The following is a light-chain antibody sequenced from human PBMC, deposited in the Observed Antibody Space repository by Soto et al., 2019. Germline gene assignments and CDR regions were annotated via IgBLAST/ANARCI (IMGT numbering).Light chain of an antibody. CDR1: SSDVGGYNY. Sequence: SLLTQPRSVSGSPGQSVTLSCTGNSSDVGGYNYVSWYQQHPGKAPKLMIYDVSKRPSGVPDRFSGSKSGNTASLTISGLQAEDEADYYCCSYAGSYTFVVFGTGTKVTVL. V-gene: IGLV2-11*01. J-gene: IGLJ1*01. CDR2: DVS. CDR3: CSYAGSYTFVV.